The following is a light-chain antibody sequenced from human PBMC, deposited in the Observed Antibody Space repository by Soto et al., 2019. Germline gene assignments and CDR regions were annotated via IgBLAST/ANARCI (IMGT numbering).Light chain of an antibody. V-gene: IGKV3-11*01. CDR2: DAS. J-gene: IGKJ4*01. CDR3: QQRSNWRDT. Sequence: EIVLTQSPATLSLSPGERATLSCRASQGVSSYLAWYQQKPGQAPRLLIYDASNRATGIPARFSGSGSGTDFTLTISSLEPEDFAVYYCQQRSNWRDTFGGGTKVEIK. CDR1: QGVSSY.